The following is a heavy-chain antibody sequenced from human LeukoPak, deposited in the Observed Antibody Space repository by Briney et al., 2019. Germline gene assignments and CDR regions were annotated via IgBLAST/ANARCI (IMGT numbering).Heavy chain of an antibody. V-gene: IGHV3-23*01. CDR1: GFTFNSYA. D-gene: IGHD3-10*01. CDR3: VRGNFNGGIDY. J-gene: IGHJ4*02. CDR2: ISGSGGRT. Sequence: GGSLRLSCAASGFTFNSYAMSWVRQAPGKGLEWVSTISGSGGRTYYADSVKGRFTISRDNSKNTLYVQMNSLRAEDTAAYYCVRGNFNGGIDYWGQGTLVTVSS.